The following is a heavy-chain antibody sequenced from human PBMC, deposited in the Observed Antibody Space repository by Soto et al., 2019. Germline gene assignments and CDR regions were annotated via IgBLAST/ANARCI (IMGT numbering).Heavy chain of an antibody. J-gene: IGHJ4*02. CDR1: GWSFSGYY. V-gene: IGHV4-34*01. D-gene: IGHD3-10*01. CDR2: INHSGST. Sequence: SETLSLTCAVYGWSFSGYYWSWIHQPPGKGLEWVGEINHSGSTNYNPSLKSRVTISVDKSKNQFSLKLSTVTAADTAVYYCASGMVRGVIIEDYWGQGTLVTVSS. CDR3: ASGMVRGVIIEDY.